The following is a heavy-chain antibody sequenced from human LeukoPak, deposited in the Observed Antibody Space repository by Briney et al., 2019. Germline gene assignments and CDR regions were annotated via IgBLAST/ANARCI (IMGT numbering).Heavy chain of an antibody. CDR2: IIPIFGTV. Sequence: ASVKVSCKASGGTYSSYALSWVRQAPGQGLEWMGGIIPIFGTVNYAQKFQGRVTITADESTSTAYMELSSLGSDDTAVYYCARASSSSWYYYYYYMDVWGKGTTVTVSS. CDR3: ARASSSSWYYYYYYMDV. D-gene: IGHD6-13*01. J-gene: IGHJ6*03. CDR1: GGTYSSYA. V-gene: IGHV1-69*13.